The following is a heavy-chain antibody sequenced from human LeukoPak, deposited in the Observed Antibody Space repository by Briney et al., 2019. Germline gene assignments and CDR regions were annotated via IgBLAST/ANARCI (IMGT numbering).Heavy chain of an antibody. J-gene: IGHJ4*01. CDR1: GFTVSSNY. V-gene: IGHV3-53*01. Sequence: GGSLRLSCAASGFTVSSNYMSWVRQAPGKGLEWVSVIYSGGNTYYADSVKGRFTISRDNSKNTVYFQLDSLRAEDTAVYYCARTIPYGSGRQHPGKYYFDYWGHGTLVTVSS. D-gene: IGHD3-10*01. CDR3: ARTIPYGSGRQHPGKYYFDY. CDR2: IYSGGNT.